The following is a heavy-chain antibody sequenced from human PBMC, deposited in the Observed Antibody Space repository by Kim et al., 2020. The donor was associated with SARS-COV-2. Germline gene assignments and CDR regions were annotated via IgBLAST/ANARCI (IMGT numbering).Heavy chain of an antibody. CDR2: ISGYNGHT. CDR3: ARAEGEWFGTEYNWFDS. Sequence: ASVKVSCKASGYTFTNYGISWVRQAPGQGLEWMGWISGYNGHTNYAQKVQGRVTMTTDTSTSTAYMELRGLRSDDTAVYYCARAEGEWFGTEYNWFDSWGQGTLVTVSS. CDR1: GYTFTNYG. V-gene: IGHV1-18*01. J-gene: IGHJ5*01. D-gene: IGHD3-10*01.